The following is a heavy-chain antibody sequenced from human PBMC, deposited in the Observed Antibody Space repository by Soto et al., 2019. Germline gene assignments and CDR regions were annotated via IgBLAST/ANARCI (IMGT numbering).Heavy chain of an antibody. D-gene: IGHD1-7*01. CDR2: IIPVFGSA. Sequence: SVEFSCKASGGTFSNYASSWVRQAPGQGLEWMGGIIPVFGSANYAQKFQGRVTITADESTSTAYMELSSLRSQDTAVYFCARDDGWNYRYYDMEVWGQGTTVTVSS. J-gene: IGHJ6*02. V-gene: IGHV1-69*13. CDR1: GGTFSNYA. CDR3: ARDDGWNYRYYDMEV.